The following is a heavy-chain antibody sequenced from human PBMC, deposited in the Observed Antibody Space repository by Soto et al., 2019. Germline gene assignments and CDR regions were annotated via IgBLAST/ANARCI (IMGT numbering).Heavy chain of an antibody. Sequence: ASVKVSCKASGYTXTSYDINWVRQATGQGLEWMGWMNPNSGNTGYAQKFQGRVTMTEDTSTDTAYMELSSLRSEDTAVYYCATDRRGKGDKDCSGGRCFAYWGQGTLVTVSS. CDR2: MNPNSGNT. V-gene: IGHV1-8*01. J-gene: IGHJ4*02. D-gene: IGHD2-15*01. CDR3: ATDRRGKGDKDCSGGRCFAY. CDR1: GYTXTSYD.